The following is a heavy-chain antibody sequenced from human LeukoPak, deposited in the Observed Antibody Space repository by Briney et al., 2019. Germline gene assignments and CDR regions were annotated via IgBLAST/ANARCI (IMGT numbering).Heavy chain of an antibody. CDR1: GYTFTSYH. CDR3: VREDAHTYYFDF. Sequence: ASVKVSCKTSGYTFTSYHMYWVRQPPGQGLEWVAIIKSTGDTTVYAQKFQGRVTVTRDTSTSTVYMDLSSLSSEDTAVYYCVREDAHTYYFDFWGPGTLVTVSS. D-gene: IGHD2-2*01. V-gene: IGHV1-46*01. CDR2: IKSTGDTT. J-gene: IGHJ4*02.